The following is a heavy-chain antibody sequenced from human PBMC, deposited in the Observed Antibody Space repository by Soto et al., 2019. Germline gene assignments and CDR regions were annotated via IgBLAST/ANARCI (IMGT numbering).Heavy chain of an antibody. J-gene: IGHJ6*02. CDR1: DNTFTHYG. V-gene: IGHV1-18*01. CDR2: ISGYNGNT. CDR3: AATGGNYFGLDV. Sequence: EASVKVSCKSSDNTFTHYGINWVRQAPGQGLEWMGWISGYNGNTKYAQKFQDRVTMTADTSTRKAFMEVRRLTSDDTGVYFCAATGGNYFGLDVWGQGTTVTVSS. D-gene: IGHD2-8*02.